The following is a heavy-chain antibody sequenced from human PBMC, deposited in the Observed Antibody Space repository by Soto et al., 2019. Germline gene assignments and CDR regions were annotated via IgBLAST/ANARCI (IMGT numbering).Heavy chain of an antibody. CDR1: GFTFSDYA. CDR2: VSHDGRNT. V-gene: IGHV3-30*18. J-gene: IGHJ4*02. Sequence: VQLVESGGGVVQPGRSLRLSCAASGFTFSDYAMHWVRQAPGKGLEWVAVVSHDGRNTHYADSVKGRFTISRDSSKNTVSLEMTSRRAEDTAVYSCAKGGRQWLVTSDFTSWGQGALVTVSS. CDR3: AKGGRQWLVTSDFTS. D-gene: IGHD6-19*01.